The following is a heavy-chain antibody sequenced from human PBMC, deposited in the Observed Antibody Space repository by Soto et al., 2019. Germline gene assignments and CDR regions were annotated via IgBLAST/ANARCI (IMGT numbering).Heavy chain of an antibody. CDR1: GCTFTSYG. D-gene: IGHD4-17*01. Sequence: APVKGSWKASGCTFTSYGISWVRQPPGQGLEWMGWISAYNGNTNYAQKLQGRVTMTADTSTSTAYMELRSLRSDDTAVYYCARLRVRYRDYYYGMDVWAQGTTVTVSS. J-gene: IGHJ6*02. CDR2: ISAYNGNT. V-gene: IGHV1-18*04. CDR3: ARLRVRYRDYYYGMDV.